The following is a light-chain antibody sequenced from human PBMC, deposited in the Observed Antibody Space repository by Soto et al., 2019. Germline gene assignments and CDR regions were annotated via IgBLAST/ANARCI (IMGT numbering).Light chain of an antibody. Sequence: GTGPLYIGERATLSVRASQSVRSSYLAWYQQKPGQAPRLLIYGASSRATGIPDRFSGSGSGPDFTLTISRLEPEDFAVYYCQQYGSSPRTFGQGTKVDIK. J-gene: IGKJ1*01. CDR1: QSVRSSY. V-gene: IGKV3-20*01. CDR3: QQYGSSPRT. CDR2: GAS.